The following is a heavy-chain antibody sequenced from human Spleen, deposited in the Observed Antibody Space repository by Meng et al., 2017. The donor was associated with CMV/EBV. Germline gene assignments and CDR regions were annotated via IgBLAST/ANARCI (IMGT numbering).Heavy chain of an antibody. CDR2: IRSKAYGGTT. Sequence: GESLKISCTASGFTFGDYAMSWVRQAPGKGLEWVGFIRSKAYGGTTEYAASVKGRFTISRDDSKSIAYLQMNSLKTEGTAVYYCTRESGSYYLDYWGQGTLVTVSS. CDR1: GFTFGDYA. D-gene: IGHD1-26*01. V-gene: IGHV3-49*04. CDR3: TRESGSYYLDY. J-gene: IGHJ4*02.